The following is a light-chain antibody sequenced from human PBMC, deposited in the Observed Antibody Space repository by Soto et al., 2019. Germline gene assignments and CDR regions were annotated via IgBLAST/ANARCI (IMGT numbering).Light chain of an antibody. J-gene: IGKJ1*01. CDR2: GAS. CDR1: QSVSNNY. CDR3: QQYGRSGT. V-gene: IGKV3-20*01. Sequence: EIVLTQSPGTLSLSPGERATLSCRASQSVSNNYLAWYQQKPGQAPRLLIHGASNRATGIPDRFSGSRSGTDFTLTISRLEPEDVAVYYCQQYGRSGTFGQGTKVDI.